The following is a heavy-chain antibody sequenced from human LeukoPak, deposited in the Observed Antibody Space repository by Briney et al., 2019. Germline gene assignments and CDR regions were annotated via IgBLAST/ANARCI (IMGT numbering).Heavy chain of an antibody. V-gene: IGHV3-30-3*01. CDR1: GFTFASYA. J-gene: IGHJ4*02. D-gene: IGHD3-10*01. CDR2: ISSDGTTE. Sequence: PGGSLRLSRAGSGFTFASYAVHWVRQAPGKRLEWVAFISSDGTTEHYRDSVKGRFTLSRDNSKNTVSLQMNSLGTEDTAVYYCARGRDSGSFIIDYGGQGTLVTVSS. CDR3: ARGRDSGSFIIDY.